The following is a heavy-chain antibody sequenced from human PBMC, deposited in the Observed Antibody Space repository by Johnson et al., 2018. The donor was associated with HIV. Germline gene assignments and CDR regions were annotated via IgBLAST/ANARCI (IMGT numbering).Heavy chain of an antibody. CDR1: GFTFSSYG. CDR2: ISYDGSNK. Sequence: QVQLVESGGGVVQPGRSLRLSCAASGFTFSSYGMHWVRQAPGKGLEWVAVISYDGSNKYYADSVKGRFTISRDNSKNTLYLQMNSLKTEDTAVYYCTNPDTAMATGAFDIWGQGTMVTVSS. D-gene: IGHD5-18*01. J-gene: IGHJ3*02. V-gene: IGHV3-30*18. CDR3: TNPDTAMATGAFDI.